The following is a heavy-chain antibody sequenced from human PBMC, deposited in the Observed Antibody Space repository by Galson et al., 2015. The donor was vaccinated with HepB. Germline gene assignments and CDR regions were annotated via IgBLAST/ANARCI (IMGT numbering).Heavy chain of an antibody. CDR1: GFTFSSYW. Sequence: SLRLSCAASGFTFSSYWMSWVRQAPGKGLEWVANIKQDGSEKYYVDSVKGRFTISRDNAKNSLYLQMNSLRAEDTAVYYCARFLGPYYYDSSGWNWYFDLWGRGTLVTVSS. CDR3: ARFLGPYYYDSSGWNWYFDL. D-gene: IGHD3-22*01. V-gene: IGHV3-7*03. CDR2: IKQDGSEK. J-gene: IGHJ2*01.